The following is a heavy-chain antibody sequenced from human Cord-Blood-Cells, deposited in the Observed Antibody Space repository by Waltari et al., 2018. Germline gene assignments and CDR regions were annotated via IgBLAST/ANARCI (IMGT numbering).Heavy chain of an antibody. D-gene: IGHD3-9*01. Sequence: HVLLLQPSAEPGNRAASVRACSEVPRPPGSITSILQRRPALGTVLQWIGGVDPENGETIYAQKFQGRVTMTEDTSTDTAYMELSSLRSEDTAVYYCATGRKPDDILTISYYYGMDVWGQGTTVTVSS. CDR1: RPPGSITS. J-gene: IGHJ6*02. CDR3: ATGRKPDDILTISYYYGMDV. V-gene: IGHV1-24*01. CDR2: VDPENGET.